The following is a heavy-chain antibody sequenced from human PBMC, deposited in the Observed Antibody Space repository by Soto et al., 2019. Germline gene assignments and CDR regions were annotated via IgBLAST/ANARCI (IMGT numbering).Heavy chain of an antibody. D-gene: IGHD3-22*01. CDR3: ARDGHSSGFFDY. V-gene: IGHV4-31*03. CDR1: GGSISSGGYY. J-gene: IGHJ4*02. Sequence: SETLSLTCTVSGGSISSGGYYWSWIRQHPGKGLEWIGYIYYSGSTYYNPSLKSRVTISVDTSKNQFSLKLNSVTAADTAVYYCARDGHSSGFFDYWGQGMLVTV. CDR2: IYYSGST.